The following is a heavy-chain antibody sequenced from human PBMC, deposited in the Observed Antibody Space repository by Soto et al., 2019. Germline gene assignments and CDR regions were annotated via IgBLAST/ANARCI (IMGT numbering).Heavy chain of an antibody. Sequence: GGSLRLSCAASGFTFSVYSMNWVRQAPGKGLEWVSSISSSSSHIYYADSVKGRFTISRDNAKNSLYLQMNSLRAEDTAVYYCARRECTSTSCYGGSAYWGQGNLVTVSS. CDR2: ISSSSSHI. CDR3: ARRECTSTSCYGGSAY. J-gene: IGHJ4*02. V-gene: IGHV3-21*01. D-gene: IGHD2-2*01. CDR1: GFTFSVYS.